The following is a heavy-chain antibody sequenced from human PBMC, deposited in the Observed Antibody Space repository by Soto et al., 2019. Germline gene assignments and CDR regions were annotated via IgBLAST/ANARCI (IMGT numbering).Heavy chain of an antibody. J-gene: IGHJ4*02. V-gene: IGHV3-23*01. CDR2: ISGSGGST. Sequence: GGSLRLSCAASGFTFSSYAMSWVRQAPGKGLEWVSAISGSGGSTYYADSVKGRFTISRDNSKNTLYLQMNSLRAEDTAVYYCAKNYYGSGSYYKGSYFDYWGQGTLVTVSS. CDR3: AKNYYGSGSYYKGSYFDY. CDR1: GFTFSSYA. D-gene: IGHD3-10*01.